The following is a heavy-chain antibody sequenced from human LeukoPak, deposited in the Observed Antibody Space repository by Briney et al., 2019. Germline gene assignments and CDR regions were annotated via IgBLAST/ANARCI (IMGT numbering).Heavy chain of an antibody. D-gene: IGHD2-2*01. J-gene: IGHJ6*03. CDR2: INPNSGGT. CDR1: GYTFTGYY. Sequence: GASVKVYCKASGYTFTGYYMHWVRQAPGQGLEWMGWINPNSGGTNYAQKFQGRVTMTRDTSISTDYMELSRLRSDDTAVYYCARDYCSSTSCYRPLNYYYYYYMDVWGKGTTVTVSS. V-gene: IGHV1-2*02. CDR3: ARDYCSSTSCYRPLNYYYYYYMDV.